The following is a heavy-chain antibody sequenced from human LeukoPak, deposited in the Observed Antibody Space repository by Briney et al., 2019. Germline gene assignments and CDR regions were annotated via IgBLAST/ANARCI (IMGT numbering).Heavy chain of an antibody. CDR3: ARALYYYDSSGYYPLDY. J-gene: IGHJ4*02. D-gene: IGHD3-22*01. CDR2: ISSSGSTI. CDR1: GFTFNNYE. V-gene: IGHV3-48*03. Sequence: PGGSLRLSCAASGFTFNNYEMNWVRQAPGKGLEWVSYISSSGSTIYYADSVKGRFTISRDNAKNSLYLQMNSLRAEDTAVYYCARALYYYDSSGYYPLDYWGQGTLVTVSS.